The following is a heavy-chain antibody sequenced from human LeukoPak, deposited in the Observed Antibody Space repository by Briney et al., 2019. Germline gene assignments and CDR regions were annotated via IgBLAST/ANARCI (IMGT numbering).Heavy chain of an antibody. CDR2: VYYSRSP. Sequence: PSETLCLTCTVSGDSISSSRYYWGWIRQPPGKGLEWIGSVYYSRSPYYNPSLKGQVTISVDTYKNQFALTLSSVTAADTAVYYCARHLESGTYYAPFDYWGQGTLLTVSS. D-gene: IGHD3-10*01. J-gene: IGHJ4*02. CDR3: ARHLESGTYYAPFDY. V-gene: IGHV4-39*01. CDR1: GDSISSSRYY.